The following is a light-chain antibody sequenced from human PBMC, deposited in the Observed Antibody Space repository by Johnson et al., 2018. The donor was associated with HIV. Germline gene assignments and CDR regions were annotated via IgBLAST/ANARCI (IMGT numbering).Light chain of an antibody. CDR2: ENN. J-gene: IGLJ1*01. V-gene: IGLV1-51*02. Sequence: QSVLTQPPSVSAAPGQKVTISCSGSSSNIGNNYVSWYQQLPGTAPKLLIYENNKRPSGIPDLFSGSKSGTSATLGITVLQTGDEADYYCGTWAGSLSLYVFGTGTKVTVL. CDR3: GTWAGSLSLYV. CDR1: SSNIGNNY.